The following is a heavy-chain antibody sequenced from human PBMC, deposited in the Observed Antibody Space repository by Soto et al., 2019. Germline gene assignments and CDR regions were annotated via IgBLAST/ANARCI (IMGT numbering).Heavy chain of an antibody. Sequence: QVQLVESGGGVVQPGRSLRLSCAASGFTFSSYGMHWVRQAPAKGREWGAVIIYDGSTKYYADSVKGRFTISRDNSKSTLYLQMNSLRAEDTAVYYCAKDRMGAGVRGYFDYWGQGTLVTVSS. CDR3: AKDRMGAGVRGYFDY. J-gene: IGHJ4*02. CDR2: IIYDGSTK. CDR1: GFTFSSYG. D-gene: IGHD3-10*01. V-gene: IGHV3-30*18.